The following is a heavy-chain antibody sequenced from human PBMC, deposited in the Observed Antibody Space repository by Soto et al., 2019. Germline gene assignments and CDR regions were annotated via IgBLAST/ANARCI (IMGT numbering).Heavy chain of an antibody. V-gene: IGHV1-3*01. Sequence: QVQLVQSGAEVKKPGASVKVSCKASGYTFTTYAMHWVRQAPGQRLEWMGWINAANGNTKYSQKFQGRVTITRDTSAITAYMELSSLRSEDTAVYTCARSLMNPAMVTFYYFDYWGQGTLVTVSS. D-gene: IGHD5-18*01. CDR1: GYTFTTYA. CDR3: ARSLMNPAMVTFYYFDY. CDR2: INAANGNT. J-gene: IGHJ4*02.